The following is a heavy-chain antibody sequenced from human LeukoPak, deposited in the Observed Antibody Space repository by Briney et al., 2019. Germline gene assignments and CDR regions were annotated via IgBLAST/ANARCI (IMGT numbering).Heavy chain of an antibody. J-gene: IGHJ4*02. CDR1: GFTFSSYA. CDR3: ARDRRVGY. V-gene: IGHV3-23*01. CDR2: ISGSGGSI. D-gene: IGHD1-26*01. Sequence: GGSLRLSCAVSGFTFSSYAMSWVRQAPGKGLEWVSAISGSGGSIDYADSGKGRFTISRDNSKNTLYLQMNSLRAEDTAVYYCARDRRVGYWGQGTLVTVSS.